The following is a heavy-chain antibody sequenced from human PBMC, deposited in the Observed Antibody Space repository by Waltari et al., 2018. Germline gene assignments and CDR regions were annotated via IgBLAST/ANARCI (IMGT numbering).Heavy chain of an antibody. Sequence: QVQLQESGPGPAKPLGTLSLTCAGPGRSTSRSNWWSGVRKPPGKGLEWIGEIYHSGSTNYNPSLKSRVTISVDKSKNQFSLKLSSVTAADTAVYYCARHPSSGWYAGQDYWGQGTLVTVSS. CDR1: GRSTSRSNW. CDR2: IYHSGST. D-gene: IGHD6-19*01. CDR3: ARHPSSGWYAGQDY. V-gene: IGHV4-4*02. J-gene: IGHJ4*02.